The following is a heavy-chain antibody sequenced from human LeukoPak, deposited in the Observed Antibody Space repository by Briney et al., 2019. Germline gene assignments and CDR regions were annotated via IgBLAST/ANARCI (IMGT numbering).Heavy chain of an antibody. J-gene: IGHJ4*02. CDR3: VRGGTNFAS. CDR1: GFTFSSHW. Sequence: GGSLRLSCAASGFTFSSHWMSWVRQAPGKGLECVANIKQDGSDKYYVDSVKGRFTISRDNAKNSLYLQMNGLRADDTALYYCVRGGTNFASWGQGTLVIVSS. D-gene: IGHD2-8*01. CDR2: IKQDGSDK. V-gene: IGHV3-7*01.